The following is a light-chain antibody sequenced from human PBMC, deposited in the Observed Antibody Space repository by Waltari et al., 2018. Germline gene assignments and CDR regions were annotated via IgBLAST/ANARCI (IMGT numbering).Light chain of an antibody. J-gene: IGLJ1*01. CDR2: EVS. CDR1: SSDVGGYHY. Sequence: QSALTQPPSASGSPGQSVTISCTGTSSDVGGYHYVSWYQQHPGKAPKLMIYEVSKRPSGVPDRFSGSKSGNTASLTVSGLQAEDEADYYCSSYAGSNNPLYVFGTGTKVTVL. CDR3: SSYAGSNNPLYV. V-gene: IGLV2-8*01.